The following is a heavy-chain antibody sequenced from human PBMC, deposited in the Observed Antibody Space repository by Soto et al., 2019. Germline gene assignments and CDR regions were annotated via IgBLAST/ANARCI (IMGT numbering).Heavy chain of an antibody. Sequence: TGGSLRLSCAASGFTFSGSAMHWVRQASGKGLEWVGRIRSKANSYATAYAASVKGRFTISRDDSKNTAYLQMNSLKTEDTAVYYCTRPQGTDGYNTDYWGQGTLVTVSS. CDR1: GFTFSGSA. V-gene: IGHV3-73*01. CDR2: IRSKANSYAT. J-gene: IGHJ4*02. D-gene: IGHD5-12*01. CDR3: TRPQGTDGYNTDY.